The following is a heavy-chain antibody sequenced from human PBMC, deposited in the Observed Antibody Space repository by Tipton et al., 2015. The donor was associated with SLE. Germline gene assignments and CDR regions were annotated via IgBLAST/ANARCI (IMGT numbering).Heavy chain of an antibody. D-gene: IGHD3-3*01. Sequence: TLSLTCTVSGGSISSYYWSWIRQPPGKGLEWIGKIYDSGSTNYNPSLKSRVTISVDTSKNQFSLNLSSVTAADTAVYYCARDFFDFRFDPWGQGTLVTVSS. CDR2: IYDSGST. CDR3: ARDFFDFRFDP. V-gene: IGHV4-59*08. J-gene: IGHJ5*02. CDR1: GGSISSYY.